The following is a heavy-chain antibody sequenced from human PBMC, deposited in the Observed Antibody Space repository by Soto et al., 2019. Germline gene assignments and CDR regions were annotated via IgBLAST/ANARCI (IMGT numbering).Heavy chain of an antibody. Sequence: QVQLVESGGGVVQPGRSLRLSCAASGFTFSSYAMHWVRQAPGKGLEWVAVISYDGSNKYYADSVKGRFTISRDNSKNTLYLQMNSLRAEDTAVYYCARETDHSFDPWGQGTLVTVSS. V-gene: IGHV3-30-3*01. CDR1: GFTFSSYA. J-gene: IGHJ5*02. CDR3: ARETDHSFDP. CDR2: ISYDGSNK.